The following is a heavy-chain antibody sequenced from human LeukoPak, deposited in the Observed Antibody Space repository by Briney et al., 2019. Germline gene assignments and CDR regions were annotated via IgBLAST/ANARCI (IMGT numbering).Heavy chain of an antibody. CDR3: TRADYGGTSAFDY. CDR2: INSNGSGT. Sequence: GGSLRLSCAASGFTFSSYWMHWVRQAPGKGLVWVSRINSNGSGTGYADSVKGRFTISRDNAKNTLYLQMNSLRAEDTAVYYCTRADYGGTSAFDYWGQGTLVTASS. CDR1: GFTFSSYW. J-gene: IGHJ4*02. D-gene: IGHD4-23*01. V-gene: IGHV3-74*01.